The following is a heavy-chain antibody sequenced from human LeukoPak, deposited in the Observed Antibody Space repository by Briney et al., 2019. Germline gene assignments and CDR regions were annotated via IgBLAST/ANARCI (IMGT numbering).Heavy chain of an antibody. Sequence: ASVKVSCKASGYTFTGYHMHWVRQAPGQGLEWMGWMNPNSGNTGYAQKFQGRVTMTRNTSISTAYMELSSLRSEDTAVYYCASSTADYYYYGMDVWGQGTTVTVSS. CDR1: GYTFTGYH. CDR3: ASSTADYYYYGMDV. D-gene: IGHD1-1*01. CDR2: MNPNSGNT. V-gene: IGHV1-8*02. J-gene: IGHJ6*02.